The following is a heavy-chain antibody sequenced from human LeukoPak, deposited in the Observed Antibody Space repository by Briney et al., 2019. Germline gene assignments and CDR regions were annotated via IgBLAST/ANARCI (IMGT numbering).Heavy chain of an antibody. CDR2: INHSGST. CDR1: GGSISSSSYY. V-gene: IGHV4-39*07. J-gene: IGHJ6*02. D-gene: IGHD2-21*01. CDR3: ARNLWFPYYYYGMDV. Sequence: SETLSLTCTVSGGSISSSSYYWSWIRQPPGKGLEWIGEINHSGSTNYNPSLKSRVTISVDTSKNQFSLKLSSVTAADTAVYYCARNLWFPYYYYGMDVWGQGTTVTVSS.